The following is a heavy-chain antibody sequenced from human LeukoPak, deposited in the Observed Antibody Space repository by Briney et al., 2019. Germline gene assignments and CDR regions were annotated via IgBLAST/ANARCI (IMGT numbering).Heavy chain of an antibody. V-gene: IGHV1-24*01. Sequence: GASVKVSCKVSGYTLTELSMHSVRQAPGKGLEWMGGFDPEDGETIYAQKFQGRVTMTEDTSTDTAYMELSSLRSEDTAVYYCATDGGYSGRPAYGMDVWGQGTTVTVSS. CDR3: ATDGGYSGRPAYGMDV. CDR2: FDPEDGET. CDR1: GYTLTELS. D-gene: IGHD1-26*01. J-gene: IGHJ6*02.